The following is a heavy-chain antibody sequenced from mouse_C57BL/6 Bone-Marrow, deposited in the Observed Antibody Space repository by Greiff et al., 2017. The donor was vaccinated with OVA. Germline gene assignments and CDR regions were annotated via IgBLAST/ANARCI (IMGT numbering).Heavy chain of an antibody. Sequence: EVQLQQSGPELVKPGASVKISCKASGYSFTGYYMNWVKQSPEKSLEWIGEINPSTGGTTYNQKFKAKATLTVDKSSSTAYMQLKSLTSEDSAVYYCARPDAMDYWGQGTSVTVSS. CDR3: ARPDAMDY. V-gene: IGHV1-42*01. CDR1: GYSFTGYY. CDR2: INPSTGGT. J-gene: IGHJ4*01.